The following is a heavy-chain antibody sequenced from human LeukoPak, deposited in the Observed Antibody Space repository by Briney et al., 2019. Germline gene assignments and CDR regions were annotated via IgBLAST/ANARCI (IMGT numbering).Heavy chain of an antibody. CDR3: AKVKGFWNRMRAFDI. J-gene: IGHJ3*02. D-gene: IGHD3-3*01. Sequence: GGSLRLSCAASGFTFSSYAMSWVRQAPGKGLEWVSAISGNGGSTYYADSVKGRFTISRDNSKNTLYLQMNSLRAEDTAVYYCAKVKGFWNRMRAFDIWGQGTMVTVSS. V-gene: IGHV3-23*01. CDR2: ISGNGGST. CDR1: GFTFSSYA.